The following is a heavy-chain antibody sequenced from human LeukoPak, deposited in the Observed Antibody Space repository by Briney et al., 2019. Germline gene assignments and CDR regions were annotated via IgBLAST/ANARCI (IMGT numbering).Heavy chain of an antibody. CDR3: AREGIKIFGGWAPFDP. V-gene: IGHV1-2*02. Sequence: ASVKVSYKASGYTFTDNYIHWVRQAPGQGLEWMGWINPLSGGPMYAQKFQGRVTTTRDTSLSTAYIELNGLKSDDTAIHYCAREGIKIFGGWAPFDPWGQGTLVTVS. J-gene: IGHJ5*02. CDR2: INPLSGGP. D-gene: IGHD3-3*01. CDR1: GYTFTDNY.